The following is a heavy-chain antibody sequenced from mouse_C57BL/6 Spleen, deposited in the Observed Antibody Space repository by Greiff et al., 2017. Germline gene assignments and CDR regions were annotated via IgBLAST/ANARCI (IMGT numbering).Heavy chain of an antibody. Sequence: EVMLVESGGGLVQPGGSMKLSCVASGFTFSNYWMNWVRQSPEKGLEWVAQIRLKSDNYATHYAESVKGRFTISRDDSKSSVYLQMTNLRAEDTGIYYCTHHEGYWGQGTSLTVSS. CDR2: IRLKSDNYAT. V-gene: IGHV6-3*01. CDR3: THHEGY. CDR1: GFTFSNYW. J-gene: IGHJ2*02.